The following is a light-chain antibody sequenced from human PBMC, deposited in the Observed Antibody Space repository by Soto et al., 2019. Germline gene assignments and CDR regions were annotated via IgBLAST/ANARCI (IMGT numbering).Light chain of an antibody. CDR3: QSYDTTTVV. Sequence: NFMLTQPHSVSESPGKTVTISCTRSSGGIASNYVQWYQQRPGSAPTTVIYKNNQRTSGVPARFSGSTDGSSNSASLTISGLQIEDEAHYYCQSYDTTTVVFGGGTKVTVL. V-gene: IGLV6-57*04. CDR1: SGGIASNY. J-gene: IGLJ2*01. CDR2: KNN.